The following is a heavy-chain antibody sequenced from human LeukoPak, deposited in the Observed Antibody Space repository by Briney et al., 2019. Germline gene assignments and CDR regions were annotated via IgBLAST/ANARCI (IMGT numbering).Heavy chain of an antibody. Sequence: GGSLRLSCAASGFSVSSNYISWVRQAPGKGLEWVSVIHSGGSTKYADSVKARFTISRDNSKNTVYLQMNSLRVEDTAVYYCARATLDNWGQGTLVTVSS. J-gene: IGHJ4*02. V-gene: IGHV3-53*01. CDR2: IHSGGST. CDR3: ARATLDN. CDR1: GFSVSSNY.